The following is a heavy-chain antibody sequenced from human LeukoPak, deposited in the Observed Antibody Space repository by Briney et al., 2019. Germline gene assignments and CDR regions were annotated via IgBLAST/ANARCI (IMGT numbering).Heavy chain of an antibody. V-gene: IGHV4-38-2*02. Sequence: PSETLSLTCTVSGYSISSGYYWGWIRQPPGKGLEWIGTIYHSGSTYYNPSLKSRVTISVDTSKNQFSLKLSSVTAADTAVYYCARHKKSWTYYYDSSGYYCDYWGQGTLVTVSS. CDR1: GYSISSGYY. CDR3: ARHKKSWTYYYDSSGYYCDY. D-gene: IGHD3-22*01. CDR2: IYHSGST. J-gene: IGHJ4*02.